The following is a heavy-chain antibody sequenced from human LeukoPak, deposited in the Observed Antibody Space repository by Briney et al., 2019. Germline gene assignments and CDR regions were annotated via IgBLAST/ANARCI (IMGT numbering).Heavy chain of an antibody. D-gene: IGHD6-19*01. CDR1: GYTFTSYG. CDR2: MNPNSGNT. V-gene: IGHV1-8*02. CDR3: ARARRAVAGQYYFDY. Sequence: ASVKVSCKASGYTFTSYGISWVRQAPGQGLEWMGWMNPNSGNTGYAQKFQGRVTMTRNTSISTAYMELSSLRSEDTAVYYCARARRAVAGQYYFDYWGQGTLVTVSS. J-gene: IGHJ4*02.